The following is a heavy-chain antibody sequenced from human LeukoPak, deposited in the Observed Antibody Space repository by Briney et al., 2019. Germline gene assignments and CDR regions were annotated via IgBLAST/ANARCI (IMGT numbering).Heavy chain of an antibody. J-gene: IGHJ6*02. D-gene: IGHD4-17*01. CDR1: GFTFSGST. V-gene: IGHV3-73*01. CDR2: IRSKANDYAT. Sequence: GGSLTLSCAASGFTFSGSTMHWVRQASGKGLEWVGRIRSKANDYATAYAASVKGRFTISRDDSKNTAYLQMSSLKNEDTAVYYCTSPIHNGDYDYYYGLELRGQGTTVTVSS. CDR3: TSPIHNGDYDYYYGLEL.